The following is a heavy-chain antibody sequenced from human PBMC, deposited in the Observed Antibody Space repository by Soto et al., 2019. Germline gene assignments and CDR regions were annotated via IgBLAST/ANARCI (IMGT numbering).Heavy chain of an antibody. V-gene: IGHV1-8*01. D-gene: IGHD1-26*01. Sequence: QVQLVQSGAEVKKPGASVKVSCKASGYTFTSYDVNWVRLAPGQGLEWMGWMNPNSGSTDYAQKFQGRVTMTRNISISTAYMGLSSLRSEDTAVYYCASRVGATSFDFDYWGQGTLVTVSS. J-gene: IGHJ4*02. CDR1: GYTFTSYD. CDR3: ASRVGATSFDFDY. CDR2: MNPNSGST.